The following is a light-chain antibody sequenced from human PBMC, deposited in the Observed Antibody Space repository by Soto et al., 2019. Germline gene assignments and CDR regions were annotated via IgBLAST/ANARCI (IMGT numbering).Light chain of an antibody. CDR3: SSYTTSSTRV. J-gene: IGLJ1*01. CDR2: EVS. CDR1: SSDVGGYIY. Sequence: QSVLTQPASVSGSPGQSITISCTGASSDVGGYIYASWYQQNPGKAPKLMIFEVSNRPSGVSNRFSGSKSGNTASLTISGLQAEDEADYYCSSYTTSSTRVFGTGTKLTVL. V-gene: IGLV2-14*01.